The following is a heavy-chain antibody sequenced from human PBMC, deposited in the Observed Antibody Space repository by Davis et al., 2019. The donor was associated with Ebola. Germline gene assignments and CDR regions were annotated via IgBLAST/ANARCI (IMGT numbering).Heavy chain of an antibody. CDR2: ISGSGGST. D-gene: IGHD3-10*01. Sequence: VSLKISCAASGFTFSSYAMSWVRQAPGKGLEWVSAISGSGGSTYYADSVKGRFTISRDNSKNTLYLQMNSLRAEDTAVYYCAKGRSYDAFDIWGQGTMVTVSS. CDR1: GFTFSSYA. V-gene: IGHV3-23*01. J-gene: IGHJ3*02. CDR3: AKGRSYDAFDI.